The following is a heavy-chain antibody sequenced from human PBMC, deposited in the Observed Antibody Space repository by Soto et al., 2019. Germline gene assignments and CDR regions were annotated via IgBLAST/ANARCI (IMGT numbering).Heavy chain of an antibody. CDR1: GFTFSSFA. Sequence: PGGSLRLSCAASGFTFSSFAMSWVRQAPGKGLEWVSVISDSGGSTYYADSVKGRFTISRDNSKSTLYLQMNSLRGDDTAIYYCAKPVSAYYAPSDYSGHGTQVTVSS. D-gene: IGHD3-22*01. J-gene: IGHJ4*01. V-gene: IGHV3-23*01. CDR2: ISDSGGST. CDR3: AKPVSAYYAPSDY.